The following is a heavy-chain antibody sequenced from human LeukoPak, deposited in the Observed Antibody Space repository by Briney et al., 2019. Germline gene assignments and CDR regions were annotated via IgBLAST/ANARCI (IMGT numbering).Heavy chain of an antibody. CDR3: AKDLGIAAVGTVY. Sequence: GGSLRLSCAASGFTFSSYSMSWVRQAPGKGLEWVSTITVSGDSTYYADSVKGRFTISRDNSQNTLYLQMNSLGAEDTAVYYCAKDLGIAAVGTVYWGQGTLVTVSS. CDR2: ITVSGDST. V-gene: IGHV3-23*01. D-gene: IGHD6-13*01. CDR1: GFTFSSYS. J-gene: IGHJ4*02.